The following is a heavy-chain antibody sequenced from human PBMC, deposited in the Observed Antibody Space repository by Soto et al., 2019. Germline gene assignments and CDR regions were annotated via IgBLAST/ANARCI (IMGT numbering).Heavy chain of an antibody. CDR1: GGTFSRYG. CDR2: IIPIFGKA. CDR3: VRDGTLYERSVYYSLY. V-gene: IGHV1-69*01. D-gene: IGHD3-22*01. Sequence: QVQLVQSGAEVKTPGSSVKVSCNASGGTFSRYGLNWVRQAPGKGLEWMGGIIPIFGKANYAQTFQGRVTIIADESKSTCYMDLRSLTSEDTAVYYCVRDGTLYERSVYYSLYWGQGTLVTVSS. J-gene: IGHJ4*02.